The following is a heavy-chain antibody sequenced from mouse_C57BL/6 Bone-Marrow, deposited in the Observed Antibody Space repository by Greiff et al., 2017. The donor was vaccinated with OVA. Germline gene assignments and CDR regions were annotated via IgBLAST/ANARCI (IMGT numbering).Heavy chain of an antibody. Sequence: EVKLMESGGDLVKPGGSLKLSCAASGFTFSSYGMSWVRQTPDKRLEWVATISSGGSYTYYPDSVKGRFTISRDNAKNTLYLQMSSLKSEDTAMYYCARHGKPDYWGQGTSVTVSS. V-gene: IGHV5-6*01. CDR3: ARHGKPDY. J-gene: IGHJ4*01. CDR2: ISSGGSYT. CDR1: GFTFSSYG.